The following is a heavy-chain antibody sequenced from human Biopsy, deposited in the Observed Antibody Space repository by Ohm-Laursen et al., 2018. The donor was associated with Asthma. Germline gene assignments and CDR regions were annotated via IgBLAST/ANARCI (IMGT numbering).Heavy chain of an antibody. V-gene: IGHV3-30*18. Sequence: SLRLSCAASGFMFRSFGMRWARQAPGKGLEWAAVISYDGNHKFYEDSVKGRFTISRDNSKNTLYLQMNSLRTEDTAVYYCAKRRGYSGHDNDYWGQGTLVIVSS. CDR3: AKRRGYSGHDNDY. J-gene: IGHJ4*02. CDR1: GFMFRSFG. CDR2: ISYDGNHK. D-gene: IGHD5-12*01.